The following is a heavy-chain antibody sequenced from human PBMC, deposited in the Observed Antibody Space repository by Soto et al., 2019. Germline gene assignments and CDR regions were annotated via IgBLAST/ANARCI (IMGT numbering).Heavy chain of an antibody. CDR3: XXXXXXXXY. V-gene: IGHV1-18*01. CDR2: ISAYNGNT. CDR1: GYTFTSYA. J-gene: IGHJ4*02. Sequence: QVQLVQSGAEVKKPGASVKVSCKASGYTFTSYAISWVRQAPGQGLEWMGWISAYNGNTNYAQKLQGRVTMTTDTSXXXXXXXXXXXXXXXXXXXXXXXXXXXXXYWGQGTLVT.